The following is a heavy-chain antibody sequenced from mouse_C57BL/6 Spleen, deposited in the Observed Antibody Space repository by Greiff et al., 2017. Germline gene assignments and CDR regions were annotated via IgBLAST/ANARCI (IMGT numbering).Heavy chain of an antibody. CDR1: GYTFTSYW. CDR3: AREGITGTYFDY. Sequence: QVQLKQPGAELVRPGSSVKLSCKASGYTFTSYWMDWVKQRPGQGLEWIGNIYPSDSETHYNQKFKDKATLTVDKSSSTAYMQLSSLTSEDSAVYYCAREGITGTYFDYWGQGTTLTVSS. D-gene: IGHD4-1*01. J-gene: IGHJ2*01. V-gene: IGHV1-61*01. CDR2: IYPSDSET.